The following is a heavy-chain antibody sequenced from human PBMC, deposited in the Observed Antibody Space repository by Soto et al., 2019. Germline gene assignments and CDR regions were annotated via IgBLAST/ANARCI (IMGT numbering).Heavy chain of an antibody. CDR3: STRSNDIVAVPGASVD. Sequence: EVQLVESGGGLVKPGGSLRLSCAASGFTFSNAWMNWVRQAPGKGLEWVGRIKSKTDGGTTEYAAPVKGRFTISRDDSKNTLYLQMNSLKIEDTAVYYCSTRSNDIVAVPGASVDWCQGTLVTVSS. CDR1: GFTFSNAW. J-gene: IGHJ4*02. CDR2: IKSKTDGGTT. V-gene: IGHV3-15*07. D-gene: IGHD2-2*01.